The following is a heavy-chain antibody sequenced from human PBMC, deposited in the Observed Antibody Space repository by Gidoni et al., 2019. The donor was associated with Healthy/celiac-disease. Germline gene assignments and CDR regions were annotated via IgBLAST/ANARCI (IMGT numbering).Heavy chain of an antibody. Sequence: EVQLLESGGGLVQPGGSLRLSCAASGFTFSSYSMSWSRQAPGKGLEWVSAISGSGGSTYYADSVKGRFTISRDNSKNTLYLQMNSLRAEDTAVYYCAKSSGGYFDWLLYSSIQPDYWGQGTLVTVSS. J-gene: IGHJ4*02. CDR2: ISGSGGST. V-gene: IGHV3-23*01. CDR3: AKSSGGYFDWLLYSSIQPDY. CDR1: GFTFSSYS. D-gene: IGHD3-9*01.